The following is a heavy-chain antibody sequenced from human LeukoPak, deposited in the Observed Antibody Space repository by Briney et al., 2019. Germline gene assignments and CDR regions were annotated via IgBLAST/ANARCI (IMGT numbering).Heavy chain of an antibody. CDR2: IKQDGSEK. D-gene: IGHD3-22*01. V-gene: IGHV3-7*01. Sequence: GGSLRLSCAASGFTFSSYWMSWVRQAPGKGLEWVANIKQDGSEKYYVDSVKGRFTISRDNAKNSLYLQMNSLRAEDTAVYYCARTANYDSSGYYIDFDYWGQGTLVTVSS. J-gene: IGHJ4*02. CDR1: GFTFSSYW. CDR3: ARTANYDSSGYYIDFDY.